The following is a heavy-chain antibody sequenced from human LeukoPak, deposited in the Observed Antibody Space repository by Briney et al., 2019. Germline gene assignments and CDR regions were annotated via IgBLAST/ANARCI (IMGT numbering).Heavy chain of an antibody. D-gene: IGHD3-10*01. Sequence: PAGSLRLSCAASGFTFSSYWMQWVRQVPGKGLVWVSRINIDGSSTSYADSVKGRFTISRDKAKTTLYLQMNSLRVEDTAVYRCARDYNTKGYGWFDPWGQGTLVTVSS. CDR3: ARDYNTKGYGWFDP. CDR2: INIDGSST. J-gene: IGHJ5*02. V-gene: IGHV3-74*01. CDR1: GFTFSSYW.